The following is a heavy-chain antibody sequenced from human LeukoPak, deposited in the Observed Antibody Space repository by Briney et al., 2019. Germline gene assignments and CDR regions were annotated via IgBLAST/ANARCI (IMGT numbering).Heavy chain of an antibody. V-gene: IGHV3-33*08. Sequence: GGSLRLSCAASGFTFSSYGMHWVRQAPGKGLEWVALIWSGGFNKYYADSVKGRFTISRDNAKNSLYLQMNSLRAEDTAVYYCARANNLALGYWGQGTLVTVSS. CDR2: IWSGGFNK. J-gene: IGHJ4*02. D-gene: IGHD1-14*01. CDR1: GFTFSSYG. CDR3: ARANNLALGY.